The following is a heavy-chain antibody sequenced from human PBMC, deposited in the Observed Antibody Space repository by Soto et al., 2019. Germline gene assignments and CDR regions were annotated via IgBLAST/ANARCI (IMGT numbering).Heavy chain of an antibody. D-gene: IGHD3-22*01. CDR2: INPSGST. V-gene: IGHV4-34*01. Sequence: SETLSLTFAVYGGSFSGYYWSWIRQPPGKGLEWIGEINPSGSTNYNPSLKSRVTISVDTSKNQFSLTLNSVTAADTAVYYCASMNYYDTSGYPIDYWGQGMMVTVSS. CDR3: ASMNYYDTSGYPIDY. J-gene: IGHJ4*02. CDR1: GGSFSGYY.